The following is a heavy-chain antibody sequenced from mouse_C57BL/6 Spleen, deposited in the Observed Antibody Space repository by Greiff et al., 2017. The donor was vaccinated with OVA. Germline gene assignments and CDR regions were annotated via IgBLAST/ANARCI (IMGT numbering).Heavy chain of an antibody. Sequence: VQLQQSGPVLVKPGASVKMSCKASGYTFTDYYMNWVKQSHGKSLEWIGVINPYNGGTSYNQKFKGKATLTVDKSSSTAYMALNSLTSEDSAVYYCARGSGWFAYWGQGTLVTVSA. CDR2: INPYNGGT. V-gene: IGHV1-19*01. CDR3: ARGSGWFAY. J-gene: IGHJ3*01. D-gene: IGHD3-1*01. CDR1: GYTFTDYY.